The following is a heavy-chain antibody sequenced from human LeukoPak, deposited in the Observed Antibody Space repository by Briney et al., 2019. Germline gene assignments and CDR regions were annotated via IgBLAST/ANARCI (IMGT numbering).Heavy chain of an antibody. V-gene: IGHV5-51*01. J-gene: IGHJ4*02. D-gene: IGHD3-22*01. CDR2: IYPNNSDS. CDR1: GYTFTNYW. Sequence: GESLKISCKGSGYTFTNYWVGWVRQMPGKGLEWMGTIYPNNSDSRYNPSFRGQVTISVDRSITTAYLLWKSLKASDTAIYYCALSNEAFDSAGYFDYWGQGTLVTVSS. CDR3: ALSNEAFDSAGYFDY.